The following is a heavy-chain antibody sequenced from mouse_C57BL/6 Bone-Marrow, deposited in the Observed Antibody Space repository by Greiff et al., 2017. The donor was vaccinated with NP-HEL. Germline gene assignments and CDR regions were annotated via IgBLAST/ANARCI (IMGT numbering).Heavy chain of an antibody. CDR1: GYTFTDYE. CDR2: IDPETGGT. CDR3: TRFNWVPFDY. Sequence: VQLQQSGAELVRPGASVTLSCKASGYTFTDYEMHWVKQTPVHGLEWIGAIDPETGGTAYNQKFKGKAILTADKSSSTAYMELRSLTSEDSAVYYCTRFNWVPFDYWGQGTTLTVSA. V-gene: IGHV1-15*01. J-gene: IGHJ2*01.